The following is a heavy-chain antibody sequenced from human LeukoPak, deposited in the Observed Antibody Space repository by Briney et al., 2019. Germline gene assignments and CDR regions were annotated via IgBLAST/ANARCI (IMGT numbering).Heavy chain of an antibody. J-gene: IGHJ4*02. V-gene: IGHV4-38-2*02. CDR2: TYHSGNT. Sequence: SETLSLTCTVSGYSISTGYHWGWIRQSPGTGLERIGSTYHSGNTYYNPSLKSRVTISMDTSMNQFSLQVTSVTAADTAVYYCARTRYCSGATCYSPELFDSWGQGTLVTVSS. CDR1: GYSISTGYH. CDR3: ARTRYCSGATCYSPELFDS. D-gene: IGHD2-15*01.